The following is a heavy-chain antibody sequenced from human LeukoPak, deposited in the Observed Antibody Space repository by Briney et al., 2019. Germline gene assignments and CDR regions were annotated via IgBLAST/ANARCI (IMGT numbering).Heavy chain of an antibody. CDR3: ARGGNGYNDYYYYYMDV. Sequence: ASVKVSCKASGGTFSSYAISWERQAPGQGLEWMGGIIPIFGTANYAQKFQGRVTITTDESTSTAYMELSSLRSEDTAVYYCARGGNGYNDYYYYYMDVWGKGTTVTVSS. CDR1: GGTFSSYA. J-gene: IGHJ6*03. CDR2: IIPIFGTA. D-gene: IGHD5-24*01. V-gene: IGHV1-69*05.